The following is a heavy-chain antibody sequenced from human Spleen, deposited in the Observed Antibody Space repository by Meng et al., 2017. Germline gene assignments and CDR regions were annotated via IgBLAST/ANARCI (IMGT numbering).Heavy chain of an antibody. V-gene: IGHV4-31*02. J-gene: IGHJ4*02. CDR3: ARLTVTYFDY. CDR1: GGYNSRGGYY. CDR2: LYYSGST. Sequence: HLRSHGPELLNPSQLLSLTSTVSGGYNSRGGYYWTWIRQYPRSGLEWIGYLYYSGSTYYNPSLKSRLTISVDTSQNQFSLNLISVTAADTAVYYCARLTVTYFDYWGQGTLVTVSS. D-gene: IGHD4-17*01.